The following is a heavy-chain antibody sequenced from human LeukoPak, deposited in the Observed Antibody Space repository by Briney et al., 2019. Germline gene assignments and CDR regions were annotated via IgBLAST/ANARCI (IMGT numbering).Heavy chain of an antibody. Sequence: NPSETLSLTCTVSGGSTSSYYWSWIRQPPGKGLEWIGYIYYSGSTNYNPSLKSRVTISVDTSKNQFSLKLSSVTAADTAVYYCAREGNTNYFDYWGQGTLVTVSS. J-gene: IGHJ4*02. CDR3: AREGNTNYFDY. V-gene: IGHV4-59*01. D-gene: IGHD2/OR15-2a*01. CDR2: IYYSGST. CDR1: GGSTSSYY.